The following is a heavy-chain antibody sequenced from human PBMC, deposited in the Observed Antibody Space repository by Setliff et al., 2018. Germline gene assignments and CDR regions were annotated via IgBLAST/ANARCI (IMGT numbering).Heavy chain of an antibody. CDR3: ARAGFELGQYNWFDP. D-gene: IGHD3-3*02. J-gene: IGHJ5*02. Sequence: SETLSLTCTVSGGSISSGSYYWSWIRQPAGKGLEWIGRIYVSTGSTNYSPSLKSRVSISVDRSKNQFSLNLTSVTAADTAVYYCARAGFELGQYNWFDPWGQGTLVTVS. CDR1: GGSISSGSYY. V-gene: IGHV4-61*02. CDR2: IYVSTGST.